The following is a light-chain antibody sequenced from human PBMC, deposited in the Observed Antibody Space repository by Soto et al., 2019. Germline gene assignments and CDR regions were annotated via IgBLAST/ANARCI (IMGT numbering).Light chain of an antibody. CDR2: DAS. CDR3: QHRTTPFT. CDR1: QSVSRY. J-gene: IGKJ4*01. V-gene: IGKV3-11*01. Sequence: EIVLTQSPATLSLSPGERATLSCRASQSVSRYLAWYQQKPGQAPRLLIYDASNRATGIPARFSGSGSGTDFTLTISXXEPEDFAVYYCQHRTTPFTFGGGTKVQIK.